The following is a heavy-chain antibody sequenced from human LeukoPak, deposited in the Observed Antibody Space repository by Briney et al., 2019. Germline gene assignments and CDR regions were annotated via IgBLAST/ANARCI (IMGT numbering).Heavy chain of an antibody. CDR2: FCSSSCSV. V-gene: IGHV3-48*03. CDR1: GFTFGSFE. CDR3: GKDMDKGAYFDY. D-gene: IGHD5-12*01. Sequence: GGSLRLSCAVSGFTFGSFEMKWVRQAPGKGLEWVSNFCSSSCSVHYADTLKGRFTISRDNAKSALYLQMNSLRAEEQDVYFRGKDMDKGAYFDYWGQGTLVTVSS. J-gene: IGHJ4*02.